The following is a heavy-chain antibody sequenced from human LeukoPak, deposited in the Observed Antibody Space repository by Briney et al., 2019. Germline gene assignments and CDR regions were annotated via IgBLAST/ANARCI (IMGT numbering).Heavy chain of an antibody. D-gene: IGHD1-26*01. V-gene: IGHV3-11*01. CDR3: VRDRGELLPDFDY. CDR2: ISSSGSTI. CDR1: GFTFSDYY. J-gene: IGHJ4*02. Sequence: GGSLRLSCAASGFTFSDYYMSWIRQAPGKGLEWVSYISSSGSTIYYADSVKGRFTISRDNAKNSLYLQMNSLRAEHTAVYYCVRDRGELLPDFDYWGQGTLVTVSS.